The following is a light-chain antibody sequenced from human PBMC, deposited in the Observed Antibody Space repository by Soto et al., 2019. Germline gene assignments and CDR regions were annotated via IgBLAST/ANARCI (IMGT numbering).Light chain of an antibody. CDR1: QDINIY. J-gene: IGKJ5*01. Sequence: QRAVSPSSLFVSGGDRVNNTCQATQDINIYLNWYQQKPGKAPNLLIYDASNLEIGVPSRFSVSGSGTHFTFTIRSLQTEDIATYYCQQYDIPPITFGRGTRLEIK. V-gene: IGKV1-33*01. CDR2: DAS. CDR3: QQYDIPPIT.